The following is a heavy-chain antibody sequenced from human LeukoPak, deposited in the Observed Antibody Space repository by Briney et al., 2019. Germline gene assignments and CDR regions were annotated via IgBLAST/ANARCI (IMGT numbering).Heavy chain of an antibody. CDR1: GYTFISYD. V-gene: IGHV1-8*01. D-gene: IGHD3-3*01. CDR3: ARGLLFDFWSGYYNRWFDP. Sequence: GASVKVSCKASGYTFISYDINWVRQATGQGLEWMGWMNPNSGNTGYAQKFQGRVTMTRNTSISTAYMELSSLRSEDTAVYYCARGLLFDFWSGYYNRWFDPWGQGTLVTVSS. J-gene: IGHJ5*02. CDR2: MNPNSGNT.